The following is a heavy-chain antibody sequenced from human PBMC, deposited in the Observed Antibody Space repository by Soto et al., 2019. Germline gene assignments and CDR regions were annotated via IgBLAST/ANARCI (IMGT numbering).Heavy chain of an antibody. V-gene: IGHV4-39*01. J-gene: IGHJ6*02. Sequence: PSETLSLTCTVSGGSISSSSYYWGWIRQPPGKGLEWIGSIYYSGSTYYNPSLKSRVTISVDTSKNQFSLKLSSVTAADTAVYYCASPFNEDFWSGYSSYGMDVWGQGTTVTVSS. CDR2: IYYSGST. CDR1: GGSISSSSYY. CDR3: ASPFNEDFWSGYSSYGMDV. D-gene: IGHD3-3*01.